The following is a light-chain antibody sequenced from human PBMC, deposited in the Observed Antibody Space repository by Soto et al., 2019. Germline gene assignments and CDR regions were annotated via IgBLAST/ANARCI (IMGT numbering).Light chain of an antibody. CDR2: GAS. V-gene: IGKV3-15*01. CDR1: QSVSSN. Sequence: EIVMTQSPATLSVSPGERATLSCRASQSVSSNLAWYQQKPGQAPRILIYGASTRATGIPGRVSGSGSGTEFTLTISILQAEDVAVYYCQQYNNWPLTFGGGTKLEIK. J-gene: IGKJ4*01. CDR3: QQYNNWPLT.